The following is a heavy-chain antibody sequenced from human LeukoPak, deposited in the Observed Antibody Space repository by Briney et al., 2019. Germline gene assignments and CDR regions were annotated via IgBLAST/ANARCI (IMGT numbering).Heavy chain of an antibody. CDR1: GGSIRSYY. CDR2: IYPSGST. D-gene: IGHD5-18*01. V-gene: IGHV4-4*07. J-gene: IGHJ4*02. Sequence: SETLSLTCTFSGGSIRSYYWSWIRPPAGKGLEWIGRIYPSGSTNYNPSLKSRVTVSVDTSKNQFSLKVSSVTAADTAVYYCARGYGYFDYWGQGTLVTVSS. CDR3: ARGYGYFDY.